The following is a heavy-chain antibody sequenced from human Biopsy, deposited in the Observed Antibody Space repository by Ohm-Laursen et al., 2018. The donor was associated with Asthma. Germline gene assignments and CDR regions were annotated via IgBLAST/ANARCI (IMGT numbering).Heavy chain of an antibody. CDR1: SGSGDYMRSGNYY. V-gene: IGHV4-39*01. D-gene: IGHD6-13*01. CDR2: IYYSGTT. J-gene: IGHJ6*02. Sequence: GTLSLTCSLSSGSGDYMRSGNYYWGWIRQPPGKGLEWIGSIYYSGTTYYNPSLESRVTVSADTSKNKFSRKLTSVTAADTAVYYCVRGSSSWHHGPFHYYYGLDVWGQGTTATVSS. CDR3: VRGSSSWHHGPFHYYYGLDV.